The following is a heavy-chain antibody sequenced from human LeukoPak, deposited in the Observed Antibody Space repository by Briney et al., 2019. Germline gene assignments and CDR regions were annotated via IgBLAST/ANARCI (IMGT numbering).Heavy chain of an antibody. CDR1: GGTFSSYA. CDR2: IIPIFGTA. CDR3: ARGGMPSNWFDP. D-gene: IGHD2-2*01. J-gene: IGHJ5*02. Sequence: GASVKVSCKASGGTFSSYAISWVRQAPGQGLEWMGGIIPIFGTANYAQKFQGRVTITADESTSTAYMELSSLRSEDTAVYYCARGGMPSNWFDPWGQGTLVTVSS. V-gene: IGHV1-69*13.